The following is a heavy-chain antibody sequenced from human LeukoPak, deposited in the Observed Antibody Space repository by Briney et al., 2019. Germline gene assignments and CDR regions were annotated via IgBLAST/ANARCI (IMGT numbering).Heavy chain of an antibody. CDR3: ARDVCRDSWPDS. Sequence: GGSLRLSCAASGFTFSSYWMNWVRQLPGKGLEWLANIKQDGSQKYYVDSVKGRFTISRDNAKNSLYLQMNSLRAEDTAVYYCARDVCRDSWPDSWGQGTLVTVSS. CDR2: IKQDGSQK. J-gene: IGHJ5*01. V-gene: IGHV3-7*01. D-gene: IGHD2-8*01. CDR1: GFTFSSYW.